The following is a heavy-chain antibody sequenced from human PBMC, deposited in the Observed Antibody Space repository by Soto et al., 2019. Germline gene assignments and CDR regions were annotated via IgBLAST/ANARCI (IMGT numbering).Heavy chain of an antibody. V-gene: IGHV3-7*05. CDR2: INQHGTEK. CDR3: ATDILDY. Sequence: EVQLGESGGELVPPGGSLRLSCVASGFNFSNYWMTWARQAPGKGLEWVANINQHGTEKFYVDSVEGRFSISRDNAYHSVYLQMNSLRAADTAIYYRATDILDYWGQGTSVTVSS. CDR1: GFNFSNYW. J-gene: IGHJ4*02.